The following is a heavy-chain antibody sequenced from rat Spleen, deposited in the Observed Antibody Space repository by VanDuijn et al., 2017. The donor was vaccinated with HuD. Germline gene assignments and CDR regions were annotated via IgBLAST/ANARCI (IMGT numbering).Heavy chain of an antibody. CDR3: ARSDTIAAMGHY. CDR2: IWGNGNT. Sequence: QVQLKESGPGLVQPSQTLSLTCTVSGFSLTSFHVIWVRQPPGKGLEWMGLIWGNGNTNYNSALKSRLSISRDTSKSQVFLQMNNLQTEDTAMYFCARSDTIAAMGHYWGQGVMVTVSS. D-gene: IGHD1-2*01. V-gene: IGHV2S61*01. CDR1: GFSLTSFH. J-gene: IGHJ2*01.